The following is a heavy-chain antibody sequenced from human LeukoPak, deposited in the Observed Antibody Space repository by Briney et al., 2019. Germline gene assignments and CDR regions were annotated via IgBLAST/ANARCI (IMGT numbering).Heavy chain of an antibody. J-gene: IGHJ4*02. Sequence: GGSLRLSCAASGFTFSSYAMHWVRQAPGKGLEWVAVISYDGSNKYYADSVKGRFTISRDNSKNTLYLQMNSLRAEGTAVYYCARETIMGSWGQGTLVTVSS. CDR3: ARETIMGS. V-gene: IGHV3-30-3*01. CDR2: ISYDGSNK. CDR1: GFTFSSYA. D-gene: IGHD3-16*01.